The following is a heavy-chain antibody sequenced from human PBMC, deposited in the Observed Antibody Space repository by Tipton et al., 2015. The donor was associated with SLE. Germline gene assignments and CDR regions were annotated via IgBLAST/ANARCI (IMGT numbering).Heavy chain of an antibody. CDR3: ARDTVGYSGYDLNAFDI. CDR2: IRYDGSNK. CDR1: GFTFSSYE. Sequence: GSLRLSCAASGFTFSSYEMNWVRQAPGKGLEWVAFIRYDGSNKYYADSVKGRFTISRDNSKNTLYLQMNSLRAEDTAVYYCARDTVGYSGYDLNAFDIWGQGTMVTVSS. V-gene: IGHV3-30*02. J-gene: IGHJ3*02. D-gene: IGHD5-12*01.